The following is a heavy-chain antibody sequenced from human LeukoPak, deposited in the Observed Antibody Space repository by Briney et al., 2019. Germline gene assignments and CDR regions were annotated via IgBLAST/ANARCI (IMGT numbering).Heavy chain of an antibody. Sequence: PGGSLRLSCAASGFTFSNAWMSWVRQAPGKGLEWVGHIKSKTDGGTTDYAAPVKGRFTISRDDSKSTLYLQMNSLKTEDTAVYYCTTGRAYRNFFLGYWGQGTLVTVSS. CDR1: GFTFSNAW. CDR2: IKSKTDGGTT. J-gene: IGHJ4*02. CDR3: TTGRAYRNFFLGY. V-gene: IGHV3-15*01. D-gene: IGHD1-14*01.